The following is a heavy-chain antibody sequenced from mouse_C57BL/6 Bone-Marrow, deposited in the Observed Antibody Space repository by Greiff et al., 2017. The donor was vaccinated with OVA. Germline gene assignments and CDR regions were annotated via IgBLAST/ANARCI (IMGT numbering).Heavy chain of an antibody. CDR2: ISYDGSN. D-gene: IGHD1-1*01. J-gene: IGHJ1*03. Sequence: EVKLQESGPGLVKPSQSLSLTCSVTGYYITSGYYWNWIRQFPGNKLEWMGYISYDGSNNYNPSLKNRISITRDTSKNQFFLKLNSVTTEDTATYYCARDDYGSPWYFDVWGTGTTVTVSS. CDR3: ARDDYGSPWYFDV. CDR1: GYYITSGYY. V-gene: IGHV3-6*01.